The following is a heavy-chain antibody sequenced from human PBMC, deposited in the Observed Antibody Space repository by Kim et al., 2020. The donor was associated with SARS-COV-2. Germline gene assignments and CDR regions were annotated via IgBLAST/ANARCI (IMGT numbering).Heavy chain of an antibody. Sequence: SVKVSCKASGGTFSSYAISWVRQAPGQGREWMGGIIPIFGTANYDQKFQGRVTITADESTSTAYMELSSLSSEDTAVYYCASGEWGRLGLDYWGQGHLV. D-gene: IGHD1-26*01. V-gene: IGHV1-69*13. CDR3: ASGEWGRLGLDY. CDR1: GGTFSSYA. CDR2: IIPIFGTA. J-gene: IGHJ4*02.